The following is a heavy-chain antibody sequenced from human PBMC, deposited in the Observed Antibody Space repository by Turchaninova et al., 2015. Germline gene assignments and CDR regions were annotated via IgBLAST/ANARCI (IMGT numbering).Heavy chain of an antibody. J-gene: IGHJ3*02. Sequence: EVQLVQSGADVKKPGESLKSSCKGSGYSFSSYGMGGGRQMPGKGREGMGIMYPGDSETRYSPSFQGQVTISVDKSSRTAYLQWNSLKASDTAMYFCARPAAAGSSLDSLDIWGQGTMVTVSS. V-gene: IGHV5-51*01. CDR2: MYPGDSET. CDR3: ARPAAAGSSLDSLDI. CDR1: GYSFSSYG. D-gene: IGHD6-13*01.